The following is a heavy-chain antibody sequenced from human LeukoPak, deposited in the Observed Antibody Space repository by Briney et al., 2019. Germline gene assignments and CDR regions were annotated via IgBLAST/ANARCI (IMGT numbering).Heavy chain of an antibody. CDR1: GGTFSSYA. J-gene: IGHJ4*02. D-gene: IGHD1-26*01. CDR3: AREVGASYYFDY. Sequence: SVKVSCKASGGTFSSYAISWVRQAPGQGLEWMGGIIPIFGTANYAQKFQGRDTITADESTSTAYMELSSLRSEDTAVYYCAREVGASYYFDYWGQGTLVTVSS. V-gene: IGHV1-69*13. CDR2: IIPIFGTA.